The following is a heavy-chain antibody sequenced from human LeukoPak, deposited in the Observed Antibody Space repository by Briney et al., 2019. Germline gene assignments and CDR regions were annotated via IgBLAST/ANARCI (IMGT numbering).Heavy chain of an antibody. Sequence: SETLSLTPTHPRGSLSSDYRSWIRQPPGTGLERIGHIYHSGGTNYNPSLKSRVTISVDTSKRQFCLKLSSVTAAETAVDYCARLWFGESTPQELDPWGQGTLVTVSS. CDR2: IYHSGGT. D-gene: IGHD3-10*01. CDR3: ARLWFGESTPQELDP. V-gene: IGHV4-59*01. J-gene: IGHJ5*02. CDR1: RGSLSSDY.